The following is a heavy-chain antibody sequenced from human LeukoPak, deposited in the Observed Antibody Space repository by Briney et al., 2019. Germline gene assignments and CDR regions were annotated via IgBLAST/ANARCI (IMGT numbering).Heavy chain of an antibody. CDR1: GFTFSSYG. D-gene: IGHD2-2*01. CDR3: AKEHIVVVPAALDY. CDR2: IRYDGSNK. V-gene: IGHV3-30*02. J-gene: IGHJ4*02. Sequence: GGSLRLSCAASGFTFSSYGMHWVRQAPGKGLEWVAFIRYDGSNKYYADSVKGRFTISRDNSKNTLYLQMNSLRAEDTAVCYCAKEHIVVVPAALDYWGQGTLVTVSS.